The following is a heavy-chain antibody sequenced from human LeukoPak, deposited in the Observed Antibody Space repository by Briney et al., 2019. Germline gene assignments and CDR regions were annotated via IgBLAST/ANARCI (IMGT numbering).Heavy chain of an antibody. V-gene: IGHV3-74*01. CDR2: INTDGCST. CDR3: AKMVREFYTISYYFDY. D-gene: IGHD2-8*01. J-gene: IGHJ4*02. CDR1: GFTFSSYW. Sequence: GGSLRLSCAASGFTFSSYWMHWVRQVPGQGLVWVSRINTDGCSTGYADSVKGRFTIPRDNSKNPLYLQMNSLRAEDTAVYYCAKMVREFYTISYYFDYWGQGTLVTVSS.